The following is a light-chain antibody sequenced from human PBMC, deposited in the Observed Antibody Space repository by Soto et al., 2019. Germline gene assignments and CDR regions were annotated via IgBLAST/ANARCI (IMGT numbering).Light chain of an antibody. J-gene: IGKJ4*01. CDR2: GAS. Sequence: EIVLTQSPGTLSLSPGERATLSCGASQRVSNTQLAWYQQKHGQVPRLLIYGASSRATGIPDRFSGSGSGTDFTLTISRLEPEDFAVYYCQQYGRSPLTFGGGTKVDIK. CDR3: QQYGRSPLT. V-gene: IGKV3-20*01. CDR1: QRVSNTQ.